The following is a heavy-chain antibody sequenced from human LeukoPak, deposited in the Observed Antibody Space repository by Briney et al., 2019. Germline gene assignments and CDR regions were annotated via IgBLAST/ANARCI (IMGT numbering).Heavy chain of an antibody. D-gene: IGHD1-1*01. J-gene: IGHJ5*02. Sequence: SETLSFTCTVSGYSISSGYYWGWIRQPPGKGLEWIASIYHSGSTYCNPSLKSRVNISVDTSKNHFSLKLNSVTAADTAVYFCARAFNWNYWFDPWGQGTLVTVSS. V-gene: IGHV4-38-2*02. CDR1: GYSISSGYY. CDR3: ARAFNWNYWFDP. CDR2: IYHSGST.